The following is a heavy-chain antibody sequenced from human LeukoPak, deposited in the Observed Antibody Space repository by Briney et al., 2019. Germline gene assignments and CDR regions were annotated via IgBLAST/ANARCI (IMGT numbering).Heavy chain of an antibody. V-gene: IGHV1-2*02. D-gene: IGHD2-8*02. Sequence: ASVKVSCKVSGYTLTELSMHWVRQAPGKGLEWMGWINPKSGATNHAEKFQGRVTMTSDTSISTAYMELSSLKSDDTAVYYCARASPGGAFDVWGQGTIVTVSS. CDR2: INPKSGAT. CDR1: GYTLTELS. J-gene: IGHJ3*01. CDR3: ARASPGGAFDV.